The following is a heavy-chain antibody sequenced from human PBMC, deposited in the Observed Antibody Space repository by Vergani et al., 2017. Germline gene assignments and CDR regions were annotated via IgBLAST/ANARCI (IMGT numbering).Heavy chain of an antibody. D-gene: IGHD5-18*01. CDR1: GFTFDDYA. V-gene: IGHV3-9*01. CDR2: ISWNSGGI. CDR3: AKDIGSGGYSYNDAFDI. J-gene: IGHJ3*02. Sequence: EVQLVESGGGLVQPGRSLRLSCAASGFTFDDYAMHWVRQAPGKGLEWVSGISWNSGGIGYADSVKGRFTTSRDNAKNSLYLQMNSLRAEDTALYYCAKDIGSGGYSYNDAFDIWGQGTMVTVSS.